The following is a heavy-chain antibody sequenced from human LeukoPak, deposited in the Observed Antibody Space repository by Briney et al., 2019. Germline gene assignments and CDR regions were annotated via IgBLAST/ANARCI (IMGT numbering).Heavy chain of an antibody. J-gene: IGHJ4*02. D-gene: IGHD5-12*01. CDR2: ISSGSSTI. V-gene: IGHV3-48*04. CDR1: GFTFSSYS. Sequence: GGSLRLSCAASGFTFSSYSMNWVRQAPGKGLEWVSYISSGSSTIYYADSVKGRFTISRDNAKNSLYLQMNSLRAEDTAVYYCARDHESGYLYYFDYWGQGTLVTVSS. CDR3: ARDHESGYLYYFDY.